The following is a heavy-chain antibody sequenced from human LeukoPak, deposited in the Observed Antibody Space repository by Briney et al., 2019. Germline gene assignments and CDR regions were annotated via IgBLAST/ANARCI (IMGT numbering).Heavy chain of an antibody. J-gene: IGHJ4*02. CDR1: DGAITGYY. V-gene: IGHV4-59*01. Sequence: SETLSLTCTVSDGAITGYYWGWIRQPPGKGLDWVGHTHYGGTTNYNPSLKSRVTISVDTSKNQFSLKVTSATAADTAVYYCARGYSTSWTYYFDYWGQGALVTVSS. CDR3: ARGYSTSWTYYFDY. D-gene: IGHD6-13*01. CDR2: THYGGTT.